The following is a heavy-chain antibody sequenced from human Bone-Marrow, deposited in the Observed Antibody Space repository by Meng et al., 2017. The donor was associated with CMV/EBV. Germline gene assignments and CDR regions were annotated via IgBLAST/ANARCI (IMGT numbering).Heavy chain of an antibody. J-gene: IGHJ4*02. CDR1: GFTFSTYG. CDR2: IRYDGSDK. CDR3: LPAVASY. D-gene: IGHD2-2*01. V-gene: IGHV3-30*02. Sequence: GGSLRLSCAASGFTFSTYGMHWVRQAPGKGLEWVSFIRYDGSDKYYADSVKGRFTISRDNSKNTLYLQMNSLRAEDTAVYYCLPAVASYWGQGTLVTVSS.